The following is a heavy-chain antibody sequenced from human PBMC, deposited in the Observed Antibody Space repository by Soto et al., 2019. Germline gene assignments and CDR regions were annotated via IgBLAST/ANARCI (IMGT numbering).Heavy chain of an antibody. V-gene: IGHV1-69*04. CDR3: AREGDMKFHSDSSDEPGY. CDR2: SIPSIGII. J-gene: IGHJ4*02. CDR1: GGTFSSFV. Sequence: QVQLVQSGAEVKKPGSSVKVSCKASGGTFSSFVISWVRQAPGQGLEWMGRSIPSIGIINYAQKFQGRVTITADTSTSTAYMELSSLRSDDTAVYYCAREGDMKFHSDSSDEPGYWGQGTLVTVSS. D-gene: IGHD3-22*01.